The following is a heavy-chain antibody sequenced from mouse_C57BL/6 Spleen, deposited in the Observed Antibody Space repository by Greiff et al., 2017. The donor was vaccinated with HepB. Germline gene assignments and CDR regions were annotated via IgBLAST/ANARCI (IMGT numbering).Heavy chain of an antibody. J-gene: IGHJ4*01. CDR3: AIRLYYAMDY. D-gene: IGHD2-12*01. Sequence: QVQLQQPGAELVRPGSSVKLSCKASGYTFTSYWMDWVKQRPGQGLEWIGNIYPSDSETHYNQKFKDKATLTVDKSSSTAYMQLSSLTSEDSAVYYCAIRLYYAMDYWGQGTSVTFSS. CDR1: GYTFTSYW. V-gene: IGHV1-61*01. CDR2: IYPSDSET.